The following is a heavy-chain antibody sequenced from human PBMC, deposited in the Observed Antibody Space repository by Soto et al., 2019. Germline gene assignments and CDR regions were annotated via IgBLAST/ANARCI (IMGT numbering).Heavy chain of an antibody. CDR2: IRSKAYGGKT. CDR1: GFTFGDYA. J-gene: IGHJ6*02. CDR3: TSKRLQSNYYYYGMDV. D-gene: IGHD4-4*01. Sequence: GGSLRLSCTASGFTFGDYAMSWFRQAPGKGLEWVGFIRSKAYGGKTEYAASVKGRFTISREDSKSIAYLQMNSLKTEDTAVYYCTSKRLQSNYYYYGMDVWGQGTTVTVSS. V-gene: IGHV3-49*03.